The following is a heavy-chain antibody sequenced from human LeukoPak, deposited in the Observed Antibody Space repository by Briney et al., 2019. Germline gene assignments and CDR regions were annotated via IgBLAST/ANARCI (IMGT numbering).Heavy chain of an antibody. CDR3: AKDRGGYKYGSYYFDY. CDR2: INWDGGGT. J-gene: IGHJ4*02. D-gene: IGHD5-18*01. CDR1: GFTFDDYA. V-gene: IGHV3-43D*03. Sequence: GGSLRLSCAASGFTFDDYAMHRVRQAPGEGLEWVSLINWDGGGTFYADSVKGRFTISRDNSKNSLYLQMNSLRAEDTALYYCAKDRGGYKYGSYYFDYWGQGTLVTVSS.